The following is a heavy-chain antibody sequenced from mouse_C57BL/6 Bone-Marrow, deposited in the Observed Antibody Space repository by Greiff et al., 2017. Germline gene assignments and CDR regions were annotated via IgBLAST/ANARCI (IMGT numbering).Heavy chain of an antibody. D-gene: IGHD1-1*01. CDR3: ARCSYYFDY. CDR2: ISSGGSYT. Sequence: EVKLVESGGGLVKPGGSLKLSCAASGFTFSSYGMSWVRQTPDKRLEWVATISSGGSYTYYPDSVKGRFTISRDNAKNTLYLQMSSLKSEDTAMYYCARCSYYFDYWGQGTTLTVSS. J-gene: IGHJ2*01. V-gene: IGHV5-6*03. CDR1: GFTFSSYG.